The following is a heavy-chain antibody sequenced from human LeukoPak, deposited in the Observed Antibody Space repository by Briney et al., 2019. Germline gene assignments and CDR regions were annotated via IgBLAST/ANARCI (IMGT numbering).Heavy chain of an antibody. CDR1: GITFASCT. J-gene: IGHJ4*02. D-gene: IGHD3-3*02. CDR2: IRGIGNST. V-gene: IGHV3-23*01. Sequence: GGSLRLSCAASGITFASCTMSWVRQAPGKGLEWVSTIRGIGNSTYYADSVKGRFTISRDNSKNTLYLQMSSLRVEDTAVYYCAKDGPLANFDYWGQGTLVTVSS. CDR3: AKDGPLANFDY.